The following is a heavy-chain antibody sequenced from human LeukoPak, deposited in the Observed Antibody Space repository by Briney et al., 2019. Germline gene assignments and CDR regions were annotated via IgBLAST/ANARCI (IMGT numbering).Heavy chain of an antibody. CDR3: AKGAAAGKVDWFDP. Sequence: GGSLRLSCEASGLSFTNYAMMWVRQAPGKGLQWISTLTGYGGAYYADSGEGRFIISRDISKNTMFLQMYSLRAEDTAVYYCAKGAAAGKVDWFDPWGQETLVTASS. CDR1: GLSFTNYA. D-gene: IGHD6-13*01. J-gene: IGHJ5*02. CDR2: LTGYGGA. V-gene: IGHV3-23*01.